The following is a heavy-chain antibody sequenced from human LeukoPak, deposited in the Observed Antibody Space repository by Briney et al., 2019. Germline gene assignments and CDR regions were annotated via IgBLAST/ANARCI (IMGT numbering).Heavy chain of an antibody. J-gene: IGHJ5*02. D-gene: IGHD4-17*01. CDR1: GYTFTSYY. Sequence: ASVKVSCKASGYTFTSYYMHWVRQAPGQGLEWMGIINPSGGSTSYAQKFQGRVTMTRDTSTSTVYMELSSLRSEDTAVYYCARVRLRSTPYNWFDPRGQGTLVTVSS. CDR3: ARVRLRSTPYNWFDP. V-gene: IGHV1-46*01. CDR2: INPSGGST.